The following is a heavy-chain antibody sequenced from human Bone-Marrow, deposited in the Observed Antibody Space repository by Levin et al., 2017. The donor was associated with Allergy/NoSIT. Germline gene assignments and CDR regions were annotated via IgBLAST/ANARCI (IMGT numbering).Heavy chain of an antibody. J-gene: IGHJ4*02. CDR3: ARKTMVRGVRRDFDY. Sequence: GGFLRLSCAASGFTFSSYSMNWVRQAPGKGLEWVSYISSSSSTIYYADSVKGRFTISRDNAKNSLYLQMNSLRDEDTAVYYCARKTMVRGVRRDFDYWGQGTLVTVSS. CDR2: ISSSSSTI. D-gene: IGHD3-10*01. CDR1: GFTFSSYS. V-gene: IGHV3-48*02.